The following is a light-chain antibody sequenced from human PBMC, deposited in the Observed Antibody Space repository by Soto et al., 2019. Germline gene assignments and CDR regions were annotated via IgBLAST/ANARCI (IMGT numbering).Light chain of an antibody. CDR2: EVS. J-gene: IGLJ1*01. CDR3: CSYAGSSTFLYV. V-gene: IGLV2-23*02. Sequence: QSVRTQPASGSGAPGRASTISCTGTSSDVGSYNLVSWYQQHPGKAPKLMIYEVSKRPSGVSNRFSGSKSGNTASLTISGLQAEDEADYYCCSYAGSSTFLYVFGTGTKVTVL. CDR1: SSDVGSYNL.